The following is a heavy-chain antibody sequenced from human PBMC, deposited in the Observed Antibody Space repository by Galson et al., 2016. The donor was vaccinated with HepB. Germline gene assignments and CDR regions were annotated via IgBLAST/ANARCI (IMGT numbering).Heavy chain of an antibody. Sequence: SETLSLTCTVSGGSISSYYWNWIRQPPGKGLEWIGYIYFSGSTNYNPSLKSRVTISVDTSKNQFSLKLSSVTAADTAVYYCARDSSGTYSDYFDCWGQGILVSVSS. CDR1: GGSISSYY. D-gene: IGHD1-26*01. CDR2: IYFSGST. CDR3: ARDSSGTYSDYFDC. J-gene: IGHJ4*02. V-gene: IGHV4-59*01.